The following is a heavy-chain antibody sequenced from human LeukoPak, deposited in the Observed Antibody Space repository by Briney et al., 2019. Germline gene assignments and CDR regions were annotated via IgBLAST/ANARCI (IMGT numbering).Heavy chain of an antibody. V-gene: IGHV4-4*02. CDR3: ARNGAFCIDY. CDR1: GGSISTDYW. Sequence: SETLSLTCAVSGGSISTDYWWSWVRQPPGKGLEWIGETHHSESTNYNPSLKSRVTISVDKSNNQFSLNLNSVTAAGTAVYYCARNGAFCIDYWGQGALVTVSS. J-gene: IGHJ4*02. D-gene: IGHD2-8*01. CDR2: THHSEST.